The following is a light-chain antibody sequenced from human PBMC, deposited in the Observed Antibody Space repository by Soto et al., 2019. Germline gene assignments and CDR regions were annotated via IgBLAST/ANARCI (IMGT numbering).Light chain of an antibody. CDR2: AAS. V-gene: IGKV3-20*01. J-gene: IGKJ1*01. CDR1: LSVASNY. CDR3: QQYGSAPWT. Sequence: EIVVTQSPGTLPLSPGERATLSCRASLSVASNYVAWYQQKPGQAPTLLIYAASGRATGIPDRFSGSGSGTDFTLTISRLEPEDFAVYYCQQYGSAPWTFGQGTKVEIK.